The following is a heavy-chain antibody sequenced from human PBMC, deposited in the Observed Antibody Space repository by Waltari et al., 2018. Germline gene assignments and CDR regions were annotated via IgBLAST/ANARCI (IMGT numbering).Heavy chain of an antibody. CDR1: GGSISSYY. D-gene: IGHD3-3*01. CDR3: ASSTIFGALYYFDY. V-gene: IGHV4-59*12. J-gene: IGHJ4*02. Sequence: QVQLQESGPGLVKPSETLSLTCTVSGGSISSYYWSWIRQPPGKGLDWIGYIYYSGSTNYNPSLKSRVTISVDTSKNQFSLKLSSVTAADTAVYYCASSTIFGALYYFDYWGQGTLVTVSS. CDR2: IYYSGST.